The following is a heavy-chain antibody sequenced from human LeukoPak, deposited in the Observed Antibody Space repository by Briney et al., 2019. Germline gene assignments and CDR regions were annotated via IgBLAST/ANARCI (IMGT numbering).Heavy chain of an antibody. CDR1: GGSISSGGYS. V-gene: IGHV4-30-2*02. Sequence: PSQTLSLTCAVSGGSISSGGYSWSWIRQPPGKGLEWIGYIYHSGSTNYNPSLKSRVTISVDTSKNQFSLKLSSVTAADTAVYYCASTQWLGPGWFYFDLWGRGTLVTVSS. D-gene: IGHD6-19*01. CDR3: ASTQWLGPGWFYFDL. CDR2: IYHSGST. J-gene: IGHJ2*01.